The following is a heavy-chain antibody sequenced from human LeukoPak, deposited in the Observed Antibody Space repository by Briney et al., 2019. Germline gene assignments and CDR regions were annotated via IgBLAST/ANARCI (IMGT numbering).Heavy chain of an antibody. CDR2: ISSSSSYI. CDR3: ARVTEAPYYFDY. J-gene: IGHJ4*02. V-gene: IGHV3-21*01. CDR1: GFTFSSYS. Sequence: GGSLRLSCAASGFTFSSYSMNCVRQAPGKGLGWVSSISSSSSYIYYADSVKGRFTISRDNAKNSLYLQMNSLRAEDTAVYYCARVTEAPYYFDYWGQGTLVTVSS.